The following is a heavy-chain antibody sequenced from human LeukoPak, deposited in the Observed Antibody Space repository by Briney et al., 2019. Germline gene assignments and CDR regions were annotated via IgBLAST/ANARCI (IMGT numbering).Heavy chain of an antibody. CDR1: GLTVSTSY. CDR3: ARGIGRSWSLDN. Sequence: PGDSLRFSCAASGLTVSTSYMSWVRQAPGKGLEWVSVIYNDGRTYYVDSVKSRFTISRDNSKNTLHFQMNSLRVEDTAVYYCARGIGRSWSLDNWGQGTLVTVSS. CDR2: IYNDGRT. V-gene: IGHV3-53*01. D-gene: IGHD6-13*01. J-gene: IGHJ4*02.